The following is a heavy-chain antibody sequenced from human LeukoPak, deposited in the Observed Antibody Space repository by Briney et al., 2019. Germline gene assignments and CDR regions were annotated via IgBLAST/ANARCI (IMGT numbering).Heavy chain of an antibody. J-gene: IGHJ6*03. CDR1: GFTFSNAW. Sequence: GGSLRLSCAASGFTFSNAWMSWVRQAPGKGLEWVAVISYDGSNKYYADSVKGRFTISRDNSKNTLYLQMNSLRAEDTAVYYCARDPAVYYYYYYMDVWGKGTTVTVSS. V-gene: IGHV3-30*03. CDR3: ARDPAVYYYYYYMDV. CDR2: ISYDGSNK.